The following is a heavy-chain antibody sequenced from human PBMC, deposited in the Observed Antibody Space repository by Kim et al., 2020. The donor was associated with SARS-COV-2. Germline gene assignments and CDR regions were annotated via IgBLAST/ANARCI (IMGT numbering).Heavy chain of an antibody. Sequence: SETLSLTCTVSGGSISSGSYYWSWIRQPAGKGLEWIGRIYTSGSTNYNPSLKSRVTISVDTSKNQFSLKLSSVTAADTAVYYCARDFRFFHYYGSGSYLGMDVWGQGTTVTVSS. CDR1: GGSISSGSYY. V-gene: IGHV4-61*02. D-gene: IGHD3-10*01. CDR3: ARDFRFFHYYGSGSYLGMDV. J-gene: IGHJ6*02. CDR2: IYTSGST.